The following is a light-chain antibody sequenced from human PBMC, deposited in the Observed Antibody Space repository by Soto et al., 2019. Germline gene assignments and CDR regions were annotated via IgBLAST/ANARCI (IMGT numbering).Light chain of an antibody. CDR1: QSVAAN. V-gene: IGKV3-15*01. CDR2: GAF. J-gene: IGKJ4*01. CDR3: QQCNKWPLT. Sequence: EIVMTQSPATLSVSPGEGATLSCWAGQSVAANLAWYQQKPGQAPRLLIYGAFTKATGIPATFSGSGSGTEFTLTISSLQSEDFAVYYCQQCNKWPLTFGGGTKVEIK.